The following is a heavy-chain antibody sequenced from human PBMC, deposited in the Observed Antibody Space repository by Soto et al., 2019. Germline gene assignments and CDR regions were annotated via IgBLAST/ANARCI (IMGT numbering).Heavy chain of an antibody. CDR3: ARFSSSWYSPGLDF. CDR1: GYTFTSYA. V-gene: IGHV1-3*01. Sequence: ASVKVSCKASGYTFTSYAMHWVRQAPGQRLEWMGWINAGNGNTKYSQKFQGRVTITRDTSASTAYMELSSLRSEDTAVYYCARFSSSWYSPGLDFWCQGTLVTVSS. J-gene: IGHJ4*02. D-gene: IGHD6-13*01. CDR2: INAGNGNT.